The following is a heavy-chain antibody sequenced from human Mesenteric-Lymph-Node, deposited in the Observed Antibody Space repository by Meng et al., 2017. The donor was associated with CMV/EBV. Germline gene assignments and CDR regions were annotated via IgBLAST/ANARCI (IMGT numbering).Heavy chain of an antibody. V-gene: IGHV3-74*01. CDR3: ARLGFSADFGVVA. Sequence: GGSLKLSCAASGFTFSSYWMHWVRQAPGKGLVWVSRINSDGSSTSYADSVKGRFTISRDNAKNTLYLQMNSLRAEDTAVYYCARLGFSADFGVVAWGQGTLVTVSS. J-gene: IGHJ5*02. D-gene: IGHD3-3*01. CDR2: INSDGSST. CDR1: GFTFSSYW.